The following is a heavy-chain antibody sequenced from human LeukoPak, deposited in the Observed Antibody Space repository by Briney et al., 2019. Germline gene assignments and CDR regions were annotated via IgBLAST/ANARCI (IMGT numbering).Heavy chain of an antibody. CDR1: GGSISSYY. CDR3: ARGVATITQDSFDI. D-gene: IGHD1-26*01. J-gene: IGHJ3*02. Sequence: SETLSLTCTVSGGSISSYYWSWIRQPAGKGLEWIGRIHTSGSTNYNHSLRSRVTMSVDTSKNQFSLRLRSVTAADTALYYCARGVATITQDSFDIWGLGTMVTVSS. CDR2: IHTSGST. V-gene: IGHV4-4*07.